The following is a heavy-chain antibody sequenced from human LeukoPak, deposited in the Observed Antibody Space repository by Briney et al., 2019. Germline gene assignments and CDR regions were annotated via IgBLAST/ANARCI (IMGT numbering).Heavy chain of an antibody. CDR1: GYTFTGYY. V-gene: IGHV1-2*06. J-gene: IGHJ4*02. CDR2: INPISGGT. Sequence: SVKVSCKASGYTFTGYYMHWVRQAPGQGLEYMGRINPISGGTVYAQKFQGRVTMTRDTSITTAYMELTRLTSDDTAVYYCARYCSSTSCYSDYWGQGTLVTVSS. CDR3: ARYCSSTSCYSDY. D-gene: IGHD2-2*01.